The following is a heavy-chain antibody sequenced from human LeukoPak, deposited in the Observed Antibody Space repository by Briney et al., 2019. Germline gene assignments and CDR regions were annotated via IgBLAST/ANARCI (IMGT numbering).Heavy chain of an antibody. V-gene: IGHV4-39*07. CDR2: IYYSGST. CDR3: ASVYDSSGYRPNDAFDI. J-gene: IGHJ3*02. CDR1: GGSISSSSYY. Sequence: SETLSLTCTVSGGSISSSSYYWGWIRQPPGKGLEWIGSIYYSGSTYYNPSLKSRVTISVDTSKSQFSLKLSSVTAADTAVYYCASVYDSSGYRPNDAFDIWGQGTMVTVSS. D-gene: IGHD3-22*01.